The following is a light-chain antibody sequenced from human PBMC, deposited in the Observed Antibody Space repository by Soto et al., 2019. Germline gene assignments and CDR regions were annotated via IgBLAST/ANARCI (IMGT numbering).Light chain of an antibody. CDR2: GAS. CDR1: QSVSSSY. Sequence: EIVLTQSPGNLSLSPGERATLSCRASQSVSSSYLTWYQQKPGQAPRLLIYGASSRATGIPDRFSGSGYGTDFTLTISRLEPEDFAVYYCQQYGSSPFTFGPGTKVDIK. J-gene: IGKJ3*01. CDR3: QQYGSSPFT. V-gene: IGKV3-20*01.